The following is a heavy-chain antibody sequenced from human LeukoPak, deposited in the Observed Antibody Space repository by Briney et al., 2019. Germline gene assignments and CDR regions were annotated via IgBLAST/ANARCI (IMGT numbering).Heavy chain of an antibody. CDR2: IYYSGST. J-gene: IGHJ3*02. CDR1: GGSISSSSYY. CDR3: ARTPPDAFDI. V-gene: IGHV4-39*01. Sequence: SETLSLTCTVSGGSISSSSYYWGWIRQPPGKGLEWIGSIYYSGSTYYNPSLKSRVTISVDTSKNQFSLKMSSVTAADTAVYYCARTPPDAFDIWGQGTMVTVSS.